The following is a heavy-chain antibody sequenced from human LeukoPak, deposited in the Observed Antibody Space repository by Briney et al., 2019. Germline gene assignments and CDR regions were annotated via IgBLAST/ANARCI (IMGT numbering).Heavy chain of an antibody. CDR3: ARLGFGYDSSGYYFPFDY. D-gene: IGHD3-22*01. CDR1: GYTFTGYY. Sequence: ASVKVSCKASGYTFTGYYMHWVRQAPGQGLEWMGWINPNSGGTNYAQKFQGRVTMTRETSISTAYMELGRLRSDDTAVYYCARLGFGYDSSGYYFPFDYWGQGTLVTVSS. CDR2: INPNSGGT. V-gene: IGHV1-2*02. J-gene: IGHJ4*02.